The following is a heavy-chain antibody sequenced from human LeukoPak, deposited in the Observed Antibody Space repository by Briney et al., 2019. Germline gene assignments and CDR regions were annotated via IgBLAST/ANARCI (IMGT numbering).Heavy chain of an antibody. CDR3: ARSGDYDFWSGYWRGNAFDI. J-gene: IGHJ3*02. Sequence: ASVKVSCKASGYTFTSYGISWVRQAPGQGLEWMGWISAYNGNTNYAQKLQGRATMTTDTSTSTAYMELRSLRSDDTAVYYCARSGDYDFWSGYWRGNAFDIWGQGTMVTVSS. CDR2: ISAYNGNT. CDR1: GYTFTSYG. V-gene: IGHV1-18*01. D-gene: IGHD3-3*01.